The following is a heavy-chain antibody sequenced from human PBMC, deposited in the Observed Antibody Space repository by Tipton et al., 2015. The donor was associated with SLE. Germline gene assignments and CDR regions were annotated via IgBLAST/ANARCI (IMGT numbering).Heavy chain of an antibody. V-gene: IGHV1-58*02. J-gene: IGHJ6*02. CDR2: IVVGSGLT. D-gene: IGHD2-8*02. CDR1: GFTFSTSA. CDR3: AATVTALSGAVYYGMDV. Sequence: QSGPEVRKPGTSVKVSCKASGFTFSTSAMHWVRQARGQRLGWIGWIVVGSGLTTYAQKFQERVTISSDMSTTTVFLELSSLGSEDTAMYYCAATVTALSGAVYYGMDVWGHGTTVTVSS.